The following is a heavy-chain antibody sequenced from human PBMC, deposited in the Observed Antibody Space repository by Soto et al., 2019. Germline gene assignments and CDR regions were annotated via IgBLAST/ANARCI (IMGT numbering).Heavy chain of an antibody. D-gene: IGHD3-10*01. J-gene: IGHJ6*02. Sequence: GGSLRLSCAASGFTFSSYGMHWVRQAPGKGLEWVAVIWYDGSNKCYADSVKGRFTISRDNSKNTLYLQMNSLRAEDTAVYYCVRGSLWFGSRYYGMDVWGQGTPVTVSS. CDR2: IWYDGSNK. V-gene: IGHV3-33*01. CDR1: GFTFSSYG. CDR3: VRGSLWFGSRYYGMDV.